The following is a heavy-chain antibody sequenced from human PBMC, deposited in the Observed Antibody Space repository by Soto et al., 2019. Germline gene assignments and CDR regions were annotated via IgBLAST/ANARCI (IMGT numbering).Heavy chain of an antibody. CDR1: GYSFTGYY. Sequence: HEHLVQSGAEVKRPGASLKVSCKASGYSFTGYYIHWVRQAPGQGLEWMGWINPDSGATNYAQNFQGRVTLTSATSISTASMDLPRLTSDDTAVYYCARGDYGTGGYPFPYVDYWGQGTLVIVSS. D-gene: IGHD2-8*02. V-gene: IGHV1-2*02. CDR2: INPDSGAT. CDR3: ARGDYGTGGYPFPYVDY. J-gene: IGHJ4*02.